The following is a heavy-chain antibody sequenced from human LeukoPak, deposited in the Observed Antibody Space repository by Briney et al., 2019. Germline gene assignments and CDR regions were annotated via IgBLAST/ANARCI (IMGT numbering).Heavy chain of an antibody. CDR1: GYTFTSYG. J-gene: IGHJ3*02. D-gene: IGHD6-19*01. CDR2: ISAYNGNT. V-gene: IGHV1-18*01. CDR3: ARVRYSSGWYTSNAFDI. Sequence: ASVKVSCKASGYTFTSYGISWVRQAPGQGLEWMGWISAYNGNTNYAQKLQGRVTMTTDTSTSTAYMELRSLRSDDTAAYYCARVRYSSGWYTSNAFDIWGQGTMVTVSS.